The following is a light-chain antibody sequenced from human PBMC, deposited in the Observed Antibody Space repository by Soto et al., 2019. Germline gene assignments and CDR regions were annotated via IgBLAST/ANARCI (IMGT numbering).Light chain of an antibody. Sequence: EIVLTQSPATLSLSPGERATXSCXGSQSVRSHLVWYQQKPGQAPRLLIYEASNRATGIPARFSGSGSGTDFTLTISSLEPEDFAVYYCQQRSDWPITFGQGTRLEIK. CDR3: QQRSDWPIT. CDR1: QSVRSH. V-gene: IGKV3-11*01. J-gene: IGKJ5*01. CDR2: EAS.